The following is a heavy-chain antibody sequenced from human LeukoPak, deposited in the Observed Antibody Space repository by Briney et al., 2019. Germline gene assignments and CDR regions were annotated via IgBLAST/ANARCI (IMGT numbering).Heavy chain of an antibody. D-gene: IGHD3-10*01. J-gene: IGHJ1*01. Sequence: SVKVSCKASGGTFNSYAISWVRQARGQGPEWMGGIIPIFGTTNYAQKFQGRVTITTDESTSTAYMELSSLRSEDTAVYYCASGASLLFQHWGQGTLVTVSS. CDR1: GGTFNSYA. CDR3: ASGASLLFQH. CDR2: IIPIFGTT. V-gene: IGHV1-69*05.